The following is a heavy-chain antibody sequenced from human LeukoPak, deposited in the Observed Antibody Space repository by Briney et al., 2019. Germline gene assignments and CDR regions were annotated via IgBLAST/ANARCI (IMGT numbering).Heavy chain of an antibody. J-gene: IGHJ5*02. CDR1: GYTFTSYA. D-gene: IGHD4-17*01. CDR2: INAGNGNT. CDR3: ARVWGYGEFWFDP. Sequence: GASVKVSCKASGYTFTSYAMHWVRQAPGQRLEWMEWINAGNGNTKYSQKFQGRVTITRDTSASTAYMELSSLRSEDTAVYYCARVWGYGEFWFDPWGQGTLVTVPS. V-gene: IGHV1-3*01.